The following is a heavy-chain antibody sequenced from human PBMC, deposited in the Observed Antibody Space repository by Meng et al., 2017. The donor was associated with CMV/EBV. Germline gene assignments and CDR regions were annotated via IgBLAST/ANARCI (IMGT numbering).Heavy chain of an antibody. CDR3: ARGGEVSSSYYYADEFDY. CDR1: TYDSYS. D-gene: IGHD3-22*01. J-gene: IGHJ4*02. Sequence: TYDSYSMDWVRQAQGKEMKWVSTISSSSGCIYYTDTVKGRFSNYRDNDKNSLYLQMNSLGAEDTAVYYCARGGEVSSSYYYADEFDYWGQGTLVTVSS. CDR2: ISSSSGCI. V-gene: IGHV3-21*01.